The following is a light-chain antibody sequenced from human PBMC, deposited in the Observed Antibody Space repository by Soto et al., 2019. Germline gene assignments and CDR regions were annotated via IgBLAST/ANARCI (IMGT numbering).Light chain of an antibody. CDR2: SSS. Sequence: QSALTQPPSASGAPGQRVTISCSGSNSNIGTTTVNWYQHVPGTAPKLLIYSSSQRPSGVPDRFSGSRSGTSASLAISGLQSDDAAAYSCPAWDASLKAVVFGGGPKLTAL. V-gene: IGLV1-44*01. J-gene: IGLJ2*01. CDR3: PAWDASLKAVV. CDR1: NSNIGTTT.